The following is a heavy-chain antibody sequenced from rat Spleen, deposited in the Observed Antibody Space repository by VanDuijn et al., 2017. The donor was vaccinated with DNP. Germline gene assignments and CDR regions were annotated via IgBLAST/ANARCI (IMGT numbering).Heavy chain of an antibody. CDR3: ASHGGVLRVAGLYAMDA. Sequence: QVQLEESGPGLMQPSETLSLTCTVPGFSLTSNGVGWVRQPLGKGLVWMGTIWAGGSTNYNSAVQSRLSIRRDTSKSQVFLKMNSLQPEDTGTYYCASHGGVLRVAGLYAMDAWGQGTSVTVSS. CDR2: IWAGGST. V-gene: IGHV2-72*01. D-gene: IGHD1-7*01. CDR1: GFSLTSNG. J-gene: IGHJ4*01.